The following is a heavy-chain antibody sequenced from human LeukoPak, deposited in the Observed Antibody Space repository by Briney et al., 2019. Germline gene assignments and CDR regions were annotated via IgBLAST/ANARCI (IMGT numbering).Heavy chain of an antibody. CDR2: ISYDGRNK. Sequence: QPGRSLRLSCAASGLTFSGYSIHWVRQAPGKGLQWVAVISYDGRNKYYVDSVKGRFTISRDNSKNTLHLEMNSLRPEDTAMYYCARDPDGYNFFDSWGQGTLVTVSS. CDR3: ARDPDGYNFFDS. V-gene: IGHV3-30*04. J-gene: IGHJ4*02. D-gene: IGHD5-24*01. CDR1: GLTFSGYS.